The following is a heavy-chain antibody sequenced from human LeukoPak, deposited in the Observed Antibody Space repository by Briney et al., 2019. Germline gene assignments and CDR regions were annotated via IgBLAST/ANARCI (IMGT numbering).Heavy chain of an antibody. Sequence: ASVKVSCKASGYTFTGYYMHWVRQAPRQGLEWMGIINPGGGSTSFAQKFQGRLTMTRDTSTSTVYMELSSLRSEDTAVYYCARDTDSSDTIPHYWGQGTLVTVSS. V-gene: IGHV1-46*01. D-gene: IGHD3-22*01. CDR1: GYTFTGYY. CDR3: ARDTDSSDTIPHY. CDR2: INPGGGST. J-gene: IGHJ4*02.